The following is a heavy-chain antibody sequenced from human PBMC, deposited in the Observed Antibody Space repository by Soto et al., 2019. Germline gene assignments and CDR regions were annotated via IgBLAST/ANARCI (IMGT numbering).Heavy chain of an antibody. CDR1: GFPFSIYS. D-gene: IGHD6-19*01. CDR3: ARSVEGHFDY. Sequence: EVQLVESGGGLVQPGGSLRLTCAASGFPFSIYSMNWVRQAPGKGQEWSSYITSDTNTIKYADSVKGRFTISRDNAKNLVYLQMNSLRDEDTAVYFCARSVEGHFDYWGQGTVVTVSS. J-gene: IGHJ4*02. CDR2: ITSDTNTI. V-gene: IGHV3-48*02.